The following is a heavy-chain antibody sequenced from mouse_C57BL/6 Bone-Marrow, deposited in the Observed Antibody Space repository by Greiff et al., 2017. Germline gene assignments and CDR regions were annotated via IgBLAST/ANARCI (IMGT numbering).Heavy chain of an antibody. CDR2: IDPSDSYT. CDR3: ARIEAFYYGYFDY. D-gene: IGHD1-1*01. CDR1: GYTFTSYW. V-gene: IGHV1-69*01. Sequence: QVQLQQPGAELVMPGASVKLSCKASGYTFTSYWMHWVKQRPGQGLEWIGEIDPSDSYTNYNQKFKGKSTLTVDKSSSTAYMQLSSLTSEDSAVYYCARIEAFYYGYFDYGGQGTTLTVSS. J-gene: IGHJ2*01.